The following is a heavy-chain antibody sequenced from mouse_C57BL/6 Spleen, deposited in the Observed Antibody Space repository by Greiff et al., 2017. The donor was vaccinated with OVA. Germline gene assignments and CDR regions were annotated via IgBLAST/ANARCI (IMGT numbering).Heavy chain of an antibody. D-gene: IGHD2-10*01. V-gene: IGHV1-26*01. Sequence: VQLQQSGPELVKPGASVKISCKASGYTFTDYYMNWVKQSHGKSLEWIGDINPNNGGTSYNQKFKGKATLTVDKSSSTAYMELRSLTSEDSAVYYCARAYYGNYEFAYWGQGTLVTVSA. CDR2: INPNNGGT. CDR1: GYTFTDYY. CDR3: ARAYYGNYEFAY. J-gene: IGHJ3*01.